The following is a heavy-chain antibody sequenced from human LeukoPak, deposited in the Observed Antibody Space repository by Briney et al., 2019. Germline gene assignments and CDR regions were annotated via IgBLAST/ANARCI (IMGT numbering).Heavy chain of an antibody. J-gene: IGHJ6*02. Sequence: GGSLRLSCAASGFTVSNNYMSCVRQAPGKGLEWVSVIYSGGSTYYADSVKGRFTISRDNSKNTLYLQMNSLRVEDTAVYYCARRISLTMYGMDVWGRGTTVTVSS. D-gene: IGHD3-10*01. CDR3: ARRISLTMYGMDV. V-gene: IGHV3-66*01. CDR2: IYSGGST. CDR1: GFTVSNNY.